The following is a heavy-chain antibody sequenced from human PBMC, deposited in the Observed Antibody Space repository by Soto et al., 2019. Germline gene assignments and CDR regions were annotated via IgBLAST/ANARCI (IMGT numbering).Heavy chain of an antibody. J-gene: IGHJ4*02. CDR2: IYWSDEK. CDR1: GFSLNPDGVG. V-gene: IGHV2-5*01. CDR3: VRRPPSTNYLDY. Sequence: KESGPALVKPTQTLTLTCTLSGFSLNPDGVGVGWIRQPPGKALEWLALIYWSDEKRYSPSLETRLTITKDTSRNQVVLTMTNMDPVDTATYYCVRRPPSTNYLDYWGRGTLVTVSS.